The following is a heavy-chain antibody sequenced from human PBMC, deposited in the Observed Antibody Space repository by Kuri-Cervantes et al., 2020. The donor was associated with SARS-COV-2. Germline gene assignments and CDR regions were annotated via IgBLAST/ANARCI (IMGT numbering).Heavy chain of an antibody. CDR2: IFSNDEK. D-gene: IGHD3-22*01. CDR1: GFSLSNARMG. Sequence: SGPTLVKPTETLTLTRTVSGFSLSNARMGVSWIRQPPGKALEWLAHIFSNDEKSYSTSLKSRLTISKDTSKSQVVLTMTNMDPVDTATYYCARIRSYYDSSGYANDDWGQGTLVTVSS. CDR3: ARIRSYYDSSGYANDD. V-gene: IGHV2-26*01. J-gene: IGHJ4*02.